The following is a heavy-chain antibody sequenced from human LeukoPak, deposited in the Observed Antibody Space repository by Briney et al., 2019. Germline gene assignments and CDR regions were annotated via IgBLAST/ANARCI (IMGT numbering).Heavy chain of an antibody. CDR2: IKPDGSEK. V-gene: IGHV3-7*01. CDR3: ARERMYSGSGSTYPYYDY. Sequence: GGSLSLSCAASGFTFSSYWNSWVRQSPGKGLEWVANIKPDGSEKYFMDSVKGRFTISRDNAKNALYLEMNSLRAEDTAEYFCARERMYSGSGSTYPYYDYWGQGTLVTVSS. D-gene: IGHD3-10*01. J-gene: IGHJ4*02. CDR1: GFTFSSYW.